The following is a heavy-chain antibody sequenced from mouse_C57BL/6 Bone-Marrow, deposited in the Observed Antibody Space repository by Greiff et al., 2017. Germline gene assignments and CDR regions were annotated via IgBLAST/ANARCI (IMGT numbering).Heavy chain of an antibody. CDR1: GYTFTNYW. D-gene: IGHD1-1*01. V-gene: IGHV1-63*01. CDR3: ARGDYYGSSFAY. CDR2: IYPGGGYT. J-gene: IGHJ3*01. Sequence: QVQLQQSGAELVRPGTSVKMSCKASGYTFTNYWIGWAKQRPGHGLEWIGDIYPGGGYTNYNEKFKGKATLTADKSSSTAYMQFSSLTSEDSSIYYCARGDYYGSSFAYWGQGTLVTVSA.